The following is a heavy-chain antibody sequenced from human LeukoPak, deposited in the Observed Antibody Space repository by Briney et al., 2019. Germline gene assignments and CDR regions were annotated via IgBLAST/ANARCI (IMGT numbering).Heavy chain of an antibody. CDR1: GFAFSTFA. D-gene: IGHD6-13*01. CDR3: AREAPVDSSSWYREGYFDY. Sequence: GGSLRLSCAASGFAFSTFAMIWVRQPPGKGLEWVSSISVGGTTTYYADSVKGRFSISRDNSENTLYLQMNSLRAEDTAVYYCAREAPVDSSSWYREGYFDYWGQGTLVTVSS. CDR2: ISVGGTTT. J-gene: IGHJ4*02. V-gene: IGHV3-23*01.